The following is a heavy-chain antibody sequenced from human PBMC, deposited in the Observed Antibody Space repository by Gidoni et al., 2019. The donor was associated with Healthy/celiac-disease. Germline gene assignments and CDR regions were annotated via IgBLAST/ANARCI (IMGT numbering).Heavy chain of an antibody. CDR2: IIPILGIA. Sequence: QFQLVQSGAEVKKPASSVKLSCKASCGTFSSYATSWVRQAPGQGLEWIGRIIPILGIANYAQKFQGRVTITAEKSTSTAYMELSSLRSEDTAVYYCARAATVVTPLNYWGQGTLVTVSS. V-gene: IGHV1-69*04. CDR3: ARAATVVTPLNY. CDR1: CGTFSSYA. J-gene: IGHJ4*02. D-gene: IGHD4-17*01.